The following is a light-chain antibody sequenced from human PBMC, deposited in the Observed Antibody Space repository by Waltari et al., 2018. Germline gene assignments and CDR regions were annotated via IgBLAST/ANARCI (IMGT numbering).Light chain of an antibody. CDR2: GAS. Sequence: IVLTQSQGTLSLSPGERDTLSCRASQSVRGSLAWYQQKAGQAPRLLIYGASSRATGIPDRFSGSGSGTDFSLTISRLEPEDFAVYYCQHYVRLPATFGQGTKVEI. CDR3: QHYVRLPAT. J-gene: IGKJ1*01. V-gene: IGKV3-20*01. CDR1: QSVRGS.